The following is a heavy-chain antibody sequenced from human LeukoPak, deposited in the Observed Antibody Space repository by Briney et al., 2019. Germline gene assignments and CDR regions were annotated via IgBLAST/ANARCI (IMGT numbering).Heavy chain of an antibody. Sequence: GGSLRLSCAASGFTVSSNYMSWVRQAPGKGLEWVSVIYSGGSTYYADSVKGRFTISRDNSKNTLYLQMNSLRAEDTAVYYCAKAPYRGGSSWTEFDYWGQGTLVTVSS. CDR3: AKAPYRGGSSWTEFDY. V-gene: IGHV3-53*01. CDR1: GFTVSSNY. J-gene: IGHJ4*02. D-gene: IGHD6-13*01. CDR2: IYSGGST.